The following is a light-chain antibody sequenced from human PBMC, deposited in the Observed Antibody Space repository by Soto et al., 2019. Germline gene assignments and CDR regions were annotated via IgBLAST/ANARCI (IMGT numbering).Light chain of an antibody. J-gene: IGKJ1*01. CDR1: QSVSSNY. CDR2: GAS. Sequence: EIVLTQSPGTLSLSPGERATLSCRASQSVSSNYLAWYQQKPGQAPRLLIYGASSRATGIPDRFSGSGSGTDFTLTISRLDPEDFAVYYCLQYGSSPRTFGQGTNVEIK. V-gene: IGKV3-20*01. CDR3: LQYGSSPRT.